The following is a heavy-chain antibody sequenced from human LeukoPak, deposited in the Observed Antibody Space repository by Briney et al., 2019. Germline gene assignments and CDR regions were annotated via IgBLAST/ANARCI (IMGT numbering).Heavy chain of an antibody. D-gene: IGHD6-19*01. CDR2: ISGSGGST. CDR3: AKGYVGRSSGWYFVGVYFDY. J-gene: IGHJ4*02. V-gene: IGHV3-23*01. Sequence: GGSLRLSCAASGFTFSSYAMSWVRQAPGKGLEWVSAISGSGGSTYYADSVKGRFTISRDNSKNTLYLQMNSLRAEDTAVYYCAKGYVGRSSGWYFVGVYFDYWGQGTLVTVSS. CDR1: GFTFSSYA.